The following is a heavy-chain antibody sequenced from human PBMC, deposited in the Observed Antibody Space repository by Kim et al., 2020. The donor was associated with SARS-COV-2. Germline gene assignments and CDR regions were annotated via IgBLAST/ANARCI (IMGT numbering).Heavy chain of an antibody. V-gene: IGHV3-23*01. D-gene: IGHD3-3*01. J-gene: IGHJ4*02. Sequence: VKGRFTISRDNSKNTLYLQMNSLRAEDTAVYYCAKHQQYYDFWSGYFDYWGQGTLVTVSS. CDR3: AKHQQYYDFWSGYFDY.